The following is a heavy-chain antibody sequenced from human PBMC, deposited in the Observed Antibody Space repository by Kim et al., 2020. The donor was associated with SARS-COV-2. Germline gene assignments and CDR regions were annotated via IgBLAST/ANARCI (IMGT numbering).Heavy chain of an antibody. CDR3: ARDRGYGEDSGYYYYGMDV. CDR2: ISSSSTTI. D-gene: IGHD4-17*01. Sequence: GGSLRLSCAASGFNFSNYSINWVRQAPGKGLEWVSYISSSSTTIFYADSVKGRFTLSRDNAKNSLFLQVNSLRDEDTAVYYCARDRGYGEDSGYYYYGMDVWGQGTTVTVSS. CDR1: GFNFSNYS. V-gene: IGHV3-48*02. J-gene: IGHJ6*01.